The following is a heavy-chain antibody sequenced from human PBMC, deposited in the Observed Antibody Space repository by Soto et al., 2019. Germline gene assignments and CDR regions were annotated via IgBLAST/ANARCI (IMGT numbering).Heavy chain of an antibody. CDR2: INAGNGNT. Sequence: WVRQXXGQRLEWMGWINAGNGNTKYSQKFQGRVTITRDTSASTAYMELSSLRSEDTAVYYCARGMVVAATPHYYYYYMDVWGKGTTVTVSS. J-gene: IGHJ6*03. D-gene: IGHD2-15*01. CDR3: ARGMVVAATPHYYYYYMDV. V-gene: IGHV1-3*01.